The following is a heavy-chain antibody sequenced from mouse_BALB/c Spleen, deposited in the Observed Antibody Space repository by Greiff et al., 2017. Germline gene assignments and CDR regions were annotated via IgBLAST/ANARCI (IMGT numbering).Heavy chain of an antibody. V-gene: IGHV14-3*02. CDR1: GFYIKDTY. J-gene: IGHJ4*01. CDR3: ATMDYCGLDY. Sequence: EVKLQQSGADLVKPGASLKLSCTASGFYIKDTYMYWVKQRPEQGLEWIGRIDPANGNTKYDPKFQGKATITADTSSNTAYLLHSSLTSEDTAVYYCATMDYCGLDYWGQGTSVTVSS. CDR2: IDPANGNT.